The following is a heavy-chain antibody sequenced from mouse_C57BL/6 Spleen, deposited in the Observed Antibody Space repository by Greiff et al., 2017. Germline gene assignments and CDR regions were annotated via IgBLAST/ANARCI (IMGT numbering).Heavy chain of an antibody. V-gene: IGHV5-4*01. CDR1: GFTFRSYA. CDR2: ISDGGSYT. CDR3: ARAYYSNTWFAY. J-gene: IGHJ3*01. D-gene: IGHD2-5*01. Sequence: EVQLVESGGGLVKPGGSLKLSCAASGFTFRSYAMSWVRQTPEKRLEWVATISDGGSYTYYPDNVKGRFTISRDNAKNNLYLQMSHLKSEDTAMYYCARAYYSNTWFAYWGQGTLVTVSA.